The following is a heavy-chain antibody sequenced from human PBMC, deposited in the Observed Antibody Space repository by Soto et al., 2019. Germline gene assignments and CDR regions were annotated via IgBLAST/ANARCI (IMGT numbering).Heavy chain of an antibody. CDR2: LSGGSRFT. CDR1: GFTFSTST. CDR3: AKSGPTNYFDY. D-gene: IGHD1-26*01. J-gene: IGHJ4*02. Sequence: GGSLRLSCEASGFTFSTSTMNWVRQAPGKGLEWVSGLSGGSRFTYYADSVKGRFTISRDDSKNMVFLQMSSLRSDDMAVYYCAKSGPTNYFDYWGQGSLVTVSS. V-gene: IGHV3-23*01.